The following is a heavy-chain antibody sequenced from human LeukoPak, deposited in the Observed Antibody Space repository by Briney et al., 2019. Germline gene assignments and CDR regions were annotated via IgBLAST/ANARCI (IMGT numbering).Heavy chain of an antibody. CDR2: ISGSGGTT. J-gene: IGHJ4*02. D-gene: IGHD2-15*01. Sequence: PGGSLRLSCAASGFTFSSYAMSWVRQAPGKGLEWVSAISGSGGTTYYADSVKGRFTISRDNSKNTLYLQMNSLRAEDTAAYYCAKDRGMFLVGYLDYWGQGTLVTVSS. CDR1: GFTFSSYA. CDR3: AKDRGMFLVGYLDY. V-gene: IGHV3-23*01.